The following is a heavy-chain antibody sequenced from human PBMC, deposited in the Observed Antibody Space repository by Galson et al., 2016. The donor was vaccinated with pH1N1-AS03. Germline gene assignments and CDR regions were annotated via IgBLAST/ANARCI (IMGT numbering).Heavy chain of an antibody. Sequence: SVKVSCKASGGTLDNYAVNWVRQAPGQGLEWMGIIDPSGGPTTYAPKFQGRITITTDTSTSTVYMELVSLRSEDTAVYYCARCYYFDYWGQGTLVTVSS. CDR1: GGTLDNYA. CDR3: ARCYYFDY. J-gene: IGHJ4*02. D-gene: IGHD3-10*01. CDR2: IDPSGGPT. V-gene: IGHV1-46*02.